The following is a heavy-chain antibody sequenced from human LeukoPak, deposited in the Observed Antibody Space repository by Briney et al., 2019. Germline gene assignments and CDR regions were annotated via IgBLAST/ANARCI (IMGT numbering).Heavy chain of an antibody. Sequence: SETLSLTCTVTGDSFTNTDFFWGWIRQPPGKGLEWIANIDDSGRIYFNPSLRSRVTMSRDTSKNQFSLKLSSVTAADTAVYYCARGRGLLWFGELLNRKLTFDYWGQGTLVTVSS. D-gene: IGHD3-10*01. J-gene: IGHJ4*02. CDR2: IDDSGRI. CDR1: GDSFTNTDFF. V-gene: IGHV4-39*01. CDR3: ARGRGLLWFGELLNRKLTFDY.